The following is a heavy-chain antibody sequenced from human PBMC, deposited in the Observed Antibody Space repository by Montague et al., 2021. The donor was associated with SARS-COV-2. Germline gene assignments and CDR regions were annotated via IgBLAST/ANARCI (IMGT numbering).Heavy chain of an antibody. D-gene: IGHD3-3*01. CDR1: GFTFSSYA. CDR3: AKDPQYDFWSGYYFDY. Sequence: SLRLSCAASGFTFSSYAMSWVRQAPGKGLEWVSVIYSGGSSTYYADSVKGRFTISRDNSKNTLYLQMNSLRAEDTAVYYCAKDPQYDFWSGYYFDYWGQGTLVTVSS. V-gene: IGHV3-23*03. J-gene: IGHJ4*02. CDR2: IYSGGSST.